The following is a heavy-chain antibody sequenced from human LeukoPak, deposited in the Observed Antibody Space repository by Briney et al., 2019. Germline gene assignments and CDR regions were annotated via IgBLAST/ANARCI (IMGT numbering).Heavy chain of an antibody. CDR1: GGSISSSSYY. CDR3: ATWGSTGLGFDP. J-gene: IGHJ5*02. D-gene: IGHD6-13*01. V-gene: IGHV4-39*01. CDR2: IYYSGST. Sequence: SETLSLTCTVSGGSISSSSYYWGWIRQPPGKGLAWIGSIYYSGSTYYNPSLKSRVTISADTSKNQFSLKLSSVTAADTAVYYCATWGSTGLGFDPWGQGTLVTVSS.